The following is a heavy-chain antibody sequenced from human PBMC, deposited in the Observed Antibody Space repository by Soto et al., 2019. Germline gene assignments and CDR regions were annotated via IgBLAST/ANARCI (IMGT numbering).Heavy chain of an antibody. D-gene: IGHD2-2*01. V-gene: IGHV4-34*01. J-gene: IGHJ5*02. Sequence: PSETLSLTCAVYGGSFSSYYWSWIRQPPGKGLEWIGQINHYGSTDYNPSLKSRVTISVDTSKNRFSLRLSSVTAADTAMYYCATHCSSTSCYYTFDPWGQGTLVTVSS. CDR3: ATHCSSTSCYYTFDP. CDR2: INHYGST. CDR1: GGSFSSYY.